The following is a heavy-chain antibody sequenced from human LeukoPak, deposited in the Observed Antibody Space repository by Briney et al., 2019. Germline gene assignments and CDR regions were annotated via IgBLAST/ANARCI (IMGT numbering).Heavy chain of an antibody. CDR3: ARCSGSSSWYDRWFDP. CDR1: GGSFSGYY. D-gene: IGHD6-13*01. CDR2: INDSGST. V-gene: IGHV4-34*01. J-gene: IGHJ5*02. Sequence: PSETLSLTCAVYGGSFSGYYWSWIRQPPGKGREWSGEINDSGSTNYNPSLKSRVTISVDTSKTQSSLKLSSVTAADTAVYYCARCSGSSSWYDRWFDPWGQGTLVTVSS.